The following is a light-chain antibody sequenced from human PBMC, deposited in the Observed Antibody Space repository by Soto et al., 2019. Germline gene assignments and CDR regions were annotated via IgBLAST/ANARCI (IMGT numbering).Light chain of an antibody. CDR2: DAS. Sequence: EIVLTHSPGTLSLSQWEIATLSCRASQSVSSSYLAWYQQKPGQAPRLLIYDASHRATGIPARFSGSGSGTDFTLTISSLEPEDFAVYYCQQRSNWPPWTFGQGTKVDIK. CDR3: QQRSNWPPWT. CDR1: QSVSSSY. V-gene: IGKV3D-20*02. J-gene: IGKJ1*01.